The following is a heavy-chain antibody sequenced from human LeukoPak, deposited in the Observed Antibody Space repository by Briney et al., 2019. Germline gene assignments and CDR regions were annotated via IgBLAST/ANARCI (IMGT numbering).Heavy chain of an antibody. D-gene: IGHD1-1*01. V-gene: IGHV3-23*01. CDR1: GFTFSSYA. J-gene: IGHJ4*02. CDR3: AKDLSLTPGRQPLS. CDR2: ISGSGGST. Sequence: PGGSLRLSCAASGFTFSSYAMSWVRQAPGKGLEWVSAISGSGGSTYYADSVKGRFTISRDNSKNTLYLQMNSLRAEDTAVYYCAKDLSLTPGRQPLSWGQGTLVTVSS.